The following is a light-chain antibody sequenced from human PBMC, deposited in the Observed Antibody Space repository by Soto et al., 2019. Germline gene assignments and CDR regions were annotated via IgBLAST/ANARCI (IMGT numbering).Light chain of an antibody. CDR1: SSDVGAYNY. V-gene: IGLV2-8*01. Sequence: ALTQPPSASGSPGQSVTISCTGTSSDVGAYNYVSWYQQLPGKAPKIIIYEISKRPSGVPNRFYGSKSGNTASLTVFGLQAEDEADYYCTSYAGTYSFFYVFGTGT. J-gene: IGLJ1*01. CDR3: TSYAGTYSFFYV. CDR2: EIS.